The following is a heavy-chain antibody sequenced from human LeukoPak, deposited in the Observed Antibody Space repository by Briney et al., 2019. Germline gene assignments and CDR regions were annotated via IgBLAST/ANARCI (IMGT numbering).Heavy chain of an antibody. Sequence: ASVKVSCKASGYTFTGYYMHWVRQAPGQGLEWMGWINAISGDTNYAQKFQGRVTMTRDMSISTAYMDLTRLRSDDTAVYYCARGGNTIFGVVDYWGQGTLVTVSS. CDR1: GYTFTGYY. J-gene: IGHJ4*02. CDR3: ARGGNTIFGVVDY. CDR2: INAISGDT. D-gene: IGHD3-3*01. V-gene: IGHV1-2*02.